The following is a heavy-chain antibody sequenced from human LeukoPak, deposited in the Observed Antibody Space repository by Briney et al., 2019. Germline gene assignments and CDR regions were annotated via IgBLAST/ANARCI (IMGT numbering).Heavy chain of an antibody. CDR3: ARSPRASGSGWYYFDY. Sequence: PSETLSLTCTVSGGSISSSSYYWGWIRQPPGKGLEWIGSIYYSGSTYYNPSLKSRVTISVDTSKNQFSLKLSSVTAADTAVYYCARSPRASGSGWYYFDYWGQGTLVTVSS. CDR1: GGSISSSSYY. D-gene: IGHD6-19*01. J-gene: IGHJ4*02. CDR2: IYYSGST. V-gene: IGHV4-39*01.